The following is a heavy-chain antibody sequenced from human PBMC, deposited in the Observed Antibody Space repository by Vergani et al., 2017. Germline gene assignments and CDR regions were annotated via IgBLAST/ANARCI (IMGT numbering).Heavy chain of an antibody. CDR1: GFTFSSYG. D-gene: IGHD2-21*01. V-gene: IGHV3-33*01. Sequence: QVQLVESGGGVVQPGRSLRLSCAASGFTFSSYGMHWVRQAPGKGLEWVAVIWYDGSNKYYADSVKGRFTISRDNSKNTLYLQMNSLRAEDTAVYYCARDAKYCGGDCQFEGAFDIWGQGTTVTVSS. CDR3: ARDAKYCGGDCQFEGAFDI. J-gene: IGHJ3*02. CDR2: IWYDGSNK.